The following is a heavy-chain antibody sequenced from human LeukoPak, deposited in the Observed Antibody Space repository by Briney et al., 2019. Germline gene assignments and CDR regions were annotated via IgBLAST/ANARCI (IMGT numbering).Heavy chain of an antibody. CDR2: ISSNGGST. CDR1: GFTFSSYA. Sequence: GGSLRLSCAASGFTFSSYAMHWVRQAPGKGLEYVSAISSNGGSTYYANSVKGRFTISGDNSKNTLYLQMGSLRAEDMAVYYCARDHGSGWSLRYRGYFDYWGQGTLVTVSS. V-gene: IGHV3-64*01. J-gene: IGHJ4*02. D-gene: IGHD6-19*01. CDR3: ARDHGSGWSLRYRGYFDY.